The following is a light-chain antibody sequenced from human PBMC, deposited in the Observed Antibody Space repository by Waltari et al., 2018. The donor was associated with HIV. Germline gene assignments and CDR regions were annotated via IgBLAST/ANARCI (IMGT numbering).Light chain of an antibody. CDR1: SSDVGSYNL. CDR3: CSYAGSSTPVV. CDR2: EVS. Sequence: QSALTQPASVSGSPGQSITISCTGTSSDVGSYNLVPWYQQHPGKAPKLMIYEVSKRPSGVSNRFSGSKSGNTASLTISGLQAEDEADYYCCSYAGSSTPVVFGGGTKLTVL. V-gene: IGLV2-23*02. J-gene: IGLJ2*01.